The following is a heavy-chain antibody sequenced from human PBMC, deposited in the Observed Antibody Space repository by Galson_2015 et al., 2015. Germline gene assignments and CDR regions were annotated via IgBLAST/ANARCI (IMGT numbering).Heavy chain of an antibody. D-gene: IGHD1-26*01. CDR1: GSSFTTYW. CDR3: ARRADSRTYHPFDY. Sequence: QSGAEVKKPGESLKISCKGSGSSFTTYWIAWVRQMPGKGLELMGIIYPGDSDTKYSPSFQGQVTISADKSISTAYLQWSSLKASDSAMYYCARRADSRTYHPFDYWGQGTLVTVSS. CDR2: IYPGDSDT. J-gene: IGHJ4*02. V-gene: IGHV5-51*01.